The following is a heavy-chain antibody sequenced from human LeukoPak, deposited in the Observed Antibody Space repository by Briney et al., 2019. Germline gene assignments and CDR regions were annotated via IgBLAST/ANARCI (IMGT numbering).Heavy chain of an antibody. CDR3: ARVLGALGSYLGY. CDR2: ISSSGSTI. Sequence: GGSLRLSCAASGFTFSSYEMNWVRQAPGKGLEWVSYISSSGSTIYYADSVKGRFTISRDNAKNSLYLQMNSLRAEDTAVCYCARVLGALGSYLGYWGQGTLVTVSS. CDR1: GFTFSSYE. V-gene: IGHV3-48*03. J-gene: IGHJ4*02. D-gene: IGHD3-16*01.